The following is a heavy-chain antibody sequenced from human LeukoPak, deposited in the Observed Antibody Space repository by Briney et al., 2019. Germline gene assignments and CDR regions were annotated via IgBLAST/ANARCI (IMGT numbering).Heavy chain of an antibody. J-gene: IGHJ3*02. CDR3: ARERQYYYDSSDAFDI. D-gene: IGHD3-22*01. CDR2: IYHSGST. V-gene: IGHV4-38-2*02. Sequence: SETLSLTCTVSGYSISSGYYWGWIRQPPGKGLEWIGSIYHSGSTYYNPSLKSRVTISVDTSKNQFSLKLSSVTAADTAVYYCARERQYYYDSSDAFDIWGQGTMVTVPS. CDR1: GYSISSGYY.